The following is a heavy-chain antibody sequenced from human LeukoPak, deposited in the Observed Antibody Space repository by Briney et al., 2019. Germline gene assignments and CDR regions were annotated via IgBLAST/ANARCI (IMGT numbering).Heavy chain of an antibody. V-gene: IGHV3-33*01. CDR3: ARSGHGYNFFDY. D-gene: IGHD5-24*01. CDR1: GFTFSSYG. J-gene: IGHJ4*02. Sequence: GGSLRLSCAASGFTFSSYGMHWVRQAPGKGLEGVAVIWYDGSNKYYADSVKGRFTISRDNSKNTLYLQMNSLRAEDTAVYYCARSGHGYNFFDYWGQGTLVTVSS. CDR2: IWYDGSNK.